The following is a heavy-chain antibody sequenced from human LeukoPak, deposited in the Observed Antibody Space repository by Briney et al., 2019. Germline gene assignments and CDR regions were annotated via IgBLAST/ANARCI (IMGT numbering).Heavy chain of an antibody. D-gene: IGHD5/OR15-5a*01. CDR3: ARGLRYFDL. CDR1: GFTFSSYG. CDR2: ISYDGSNK. Sequence: GGSLRLSYAASGFTFSSYGMHWVRQAPGKGLEWVAVISYDGSNKYYADSVKGRFTISRDNSKNTLYLQMNSLRAEDTAVYYCARGLRYFDLWGRGTLVTVSS. V-gene: IGHV3-30*03. J-gene: IGHJ2*01.